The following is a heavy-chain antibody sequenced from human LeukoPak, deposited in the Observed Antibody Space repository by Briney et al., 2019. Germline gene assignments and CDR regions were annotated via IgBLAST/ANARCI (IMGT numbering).Heavy chain of an antibody. V-gene: IGHV3-7*03. D-gene: IGHD3-10*01. CDR1: GFTFSSYW. Sequence: SGGSLRLSCAASGFTFSSYWMSWVRQAPGKGLEWVANIKQDGSEKYYVDSVKGRFTISRDNAKNSLYLQMNSLRAEDTAVYYCARDYTRLLWFGELWYYFDYWGQGTLVAVSS. J-gene: IGHJ4*02. CDR3: ARDYTRLLWFGELWYYFDY. CDR2: IKQDGSEK.